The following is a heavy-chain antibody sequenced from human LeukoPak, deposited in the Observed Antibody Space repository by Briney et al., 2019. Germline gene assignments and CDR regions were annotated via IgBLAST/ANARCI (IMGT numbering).Heavy chain of an antibody. D-gene: IGHD3-10*01. J-gene: IGHJ4*02. CDR3: AKGPSYGSGSYYTPQYYFDY. CDR1: GFTFSSHA. V-gene: IGHV3-23*01. CDR2: ISGSGGTT. Sequence: PGGSLRLSCADSGFTFSSHAMSWVRQAPGKGLEWVSTISGSGGTTYYADSVQGRFIISRDNSRNTLFVQMNSLRAEDTVIYYCAKGPSYGSGSYYTPQYYFDYWGQGTLVTVSS.